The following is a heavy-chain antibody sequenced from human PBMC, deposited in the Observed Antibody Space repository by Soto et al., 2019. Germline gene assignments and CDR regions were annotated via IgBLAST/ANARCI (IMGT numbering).Heavy chain of an antibody. CDR3: ARRGGLTGTKEFDY. J-gene: IGHJ4*02. D-gene: IGHD1-20*01. CDR2: IYYSGST. CDR1: GGSVSSGSYY. Sequence: QVQLQESGPGLVKPSETLSLTCTVSGGSVSSGSYYWSWIRQPPGKGLEWIGYIYYSGSTNYNPSLKSRVTISVDTSKNQFSLKLSSVTAADTAVYYCARRGGLTGTKEFDYWGQGTLVTVSS. V-gene: IGHV4-61*01.